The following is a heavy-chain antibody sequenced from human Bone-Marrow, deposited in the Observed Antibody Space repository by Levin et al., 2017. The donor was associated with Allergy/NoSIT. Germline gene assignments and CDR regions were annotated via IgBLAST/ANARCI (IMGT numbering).Heavy chain of an antibody. D-gene: IGHD2-21*01. V-gene: IGHV3-74*01. CDR3: ARGGVNHAFDI. CDR2: VDSDGSGT. J-gene: IGHJ3*02. CDR1: AFTFSNYY. Sequence: PGGSLRLSCAASAFTFSNYYLHWVRQAPGKGLVWVSRVDSDGSGTIYADSMKGRFTISRDNAKNTVYLQMNSLRAEDTAVYYCARGGVNHAFDIWGQGTMVTVSS.